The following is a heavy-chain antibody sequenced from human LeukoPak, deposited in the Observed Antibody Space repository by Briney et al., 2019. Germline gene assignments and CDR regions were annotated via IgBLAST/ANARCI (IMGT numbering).Heavy chain of an antibody. CDR2: IRSDGSST. Sequence: GGSLRLSCAASGFTFSSYWMHWVRQAPGKGLVWVSRIRSDGSSTNYADSVKGRFTTSRDNAKNTLYLQMNSLRAEDTAVYYCARAWGSGTYYAFFDYWGQGTLVTVSS. V-gene: IGHV3-74*01. J-gene: IGHJ4*02. CDR1: GFTFSSYW. CDR3: ARAWGSGTYYAFFDY. D-gene: IGHD1-26*01.